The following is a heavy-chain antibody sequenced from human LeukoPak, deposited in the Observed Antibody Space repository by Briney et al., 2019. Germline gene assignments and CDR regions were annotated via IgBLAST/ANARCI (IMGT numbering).Heavy chain of an antibody. CDR1: GGTFSSYA. V-gene: IGHV1-69*05. CDR3: ARGRCSSTSCNPGRYYFDY. CDR2: IIPIYGTA. Sequence: GSSVKVSCKASGGTFSSYAISWVRQAPGQGLEWMGGIIPIYGTANYAQKFQGRVTITTDESTSTAYMELSSLRSEDTAVYYCARGRCSSTSCNPGRYYFDYWGQGTLVTVSS. J-gene: IGHJ4*02. D-gene: IGHD2-2*01.